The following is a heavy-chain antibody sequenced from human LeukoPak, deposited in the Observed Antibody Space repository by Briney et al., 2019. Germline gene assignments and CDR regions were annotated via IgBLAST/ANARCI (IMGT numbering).Heavy chain of an antibody. CDR1: GYTFTSYY. V-gene: IGHV1-46*01. CDR2: INPSGGST. J-gene: IGHJ4*02. D-gene: IGHD3-22*01. Sequence: ASVKVSCKASGYTFTSYYMHWVRQAPGQGLEWMEIINPSGGSTSYAQKFQGRVTMTRDTSTSTVYMELSSLRSDDTAVYYCARDGWYYYDSSGYYNNFDYWGQGTLVTVSS. CDR3: ARDGWYYYDSSGYYNNFDY.